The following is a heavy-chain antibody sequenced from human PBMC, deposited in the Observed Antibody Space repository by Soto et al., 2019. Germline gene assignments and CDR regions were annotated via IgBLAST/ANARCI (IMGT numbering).Heavy chain of an antibody. CDR1: GGSISSSSYY. CDR3: ARHLDCGDYVGYYGMDV. D-gene: IGHD4-17*01. CDR2: IYYSGST. Sequence: SETLSLTCTVSGGSISSSSYYWGWIRQPPGKGLEWVGSIYYSGSTYYNPSLKSRVTISVDTSKNQFSLKLSSVTAADTAVYYCARHLDCGDYVGYYGMDVWGQGTTVTVSS. V-gene: IGHV4-39*01. J-gene: IGHJ6*02.